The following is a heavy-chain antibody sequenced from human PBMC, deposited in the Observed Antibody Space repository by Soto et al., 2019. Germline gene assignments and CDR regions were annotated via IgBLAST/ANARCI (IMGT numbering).Heavy chain of an antibody. CDR2: IDNNGDTT. J-gene: IGHJ4*02. CDR3: AKIPAGTSFYYYDS. D-gene: IGHD3-10*01. Sequence: GGSLRLSCAASGFTFSTYAMSWVRQAPGKGLEWVSGIDNNGDTTKYADSVKGRFTISRDNSRNTLFLQMNSLGAEDTALYYCAKIPAGTSFYYYDSWGQGTLVTVSS. CDR1: GFTFSTYA. V-gene: IGHV3-23*01.